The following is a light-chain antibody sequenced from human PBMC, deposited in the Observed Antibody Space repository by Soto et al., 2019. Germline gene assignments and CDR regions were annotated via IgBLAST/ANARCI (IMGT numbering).Light chain of an antibody. CDR3: SSYTSSSTPRYVV. CDR2: DVS. V-gene: IGLV2-14*01. CDR1: SSDVGGYNY. J-gene: IGLJ2*01. Sequence: QSALTQPASVSGSPGQSITISCTGTSSDVGGYNYVSWYQQHPGKAPKLMIYDVSNRPSGVSNRFSCSKSGNTASLTISGLQAEDEADYYCSSYTSSSTPRYVVFGGGTKVTVL.